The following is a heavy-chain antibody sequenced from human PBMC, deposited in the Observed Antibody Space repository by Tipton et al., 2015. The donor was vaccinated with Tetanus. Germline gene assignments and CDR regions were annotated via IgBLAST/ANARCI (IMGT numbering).Heavy chain of an antibody. D-gene: IGHD4-23*01. J-gene: IGHJ2*01. Sequence: LRLSCTVSGGSVSSGSYYWSWIRQRPGKGLEWIGYMFYGGSPKYNPSLKSRVTILVDKSKNQLSLKLTSVTAADTAVYYCATMTPVDWYFDLWGRGTLVTVSS. CDR1: GGSVSSGSYY. V-gene: IGHV4-61*01. CDR2: MFYGGSP. CDR3: ATMTPVDWYFDL.